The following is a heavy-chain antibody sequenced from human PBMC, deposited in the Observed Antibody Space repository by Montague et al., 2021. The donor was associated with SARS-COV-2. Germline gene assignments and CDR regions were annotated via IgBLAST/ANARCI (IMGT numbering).Heavy chain of an antibody. V-gene: IGHV4-4*07. D-gene: IGHD6-19*01. CDR2: FYTTGST. CDR3: ARSTFYTSGWWDNWYFDL. CDR1: GGSISSYY. Sequence: SETLSLTCTVSGGSISSYYWSWIRQPAGKGLEWIGRFYTTGSTNYNPSLKSRVTMSVDTCKNQFSLKLSSVTAADTAVYYCARSTFYTSGWWDNWYFDLWGRGTLVTVSS. J-gene: IGHJ2*01.